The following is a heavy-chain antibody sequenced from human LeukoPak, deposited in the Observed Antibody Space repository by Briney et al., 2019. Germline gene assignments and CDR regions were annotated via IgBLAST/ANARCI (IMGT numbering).Heavy chain of an antibody. V-gene: IGHV3-74*01. CDR2: FSDDEGRT. CDR3: ARDYFYGLDV. Sequence: RAGGSLRLSCAASGFPFNAYWMTWVRQAPGKGLVWVSRFSDDEGRTVYADSVKGRFTISKDNAKNTLYLQMNSLRAEDTAVYYCARDYFYGLDVWGQGTTVTVSS. J-gene: IGHJ6*02. CDR1: GFPFNAYW.